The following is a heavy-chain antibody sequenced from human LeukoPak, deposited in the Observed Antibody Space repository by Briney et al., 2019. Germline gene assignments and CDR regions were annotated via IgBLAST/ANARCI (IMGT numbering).Heavy chain of an antibody. CDR3: ARDRELWFGELLSSIIDY. D-gene: IGHD3-10*01. CDR2: INPNSGGT. J-gene: IGHJ4*02. Sequence: ASVKVSCKASGYTFTGYYMHWVRQAAGQGLEWMGRINPNSGGTNYAQKFQGRVTMTRDTSISTAYMELSRLRSDDTAVYYCARDRELWFGELLSSIIDYWGQGTLVTVSS. V-gene: IGHV1-2*06. CDR1: GYTFTGYY.